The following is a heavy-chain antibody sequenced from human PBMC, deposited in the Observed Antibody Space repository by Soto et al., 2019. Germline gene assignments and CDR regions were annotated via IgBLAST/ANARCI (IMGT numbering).Heavy chain of an antibody. Sequence: QVQLQESGPGLVKPSGTLSLTCAVSGVSISSTNWWTWVRQSPGRGLEWIGEIYHSGTTNYSPSLKSRVNIAVDMSTNPLSLTLISVTAAYTAVYYCAFPATADFDYWGKGILVTVSS. J-gene: IGHJ4*02. CDR3: AFPATADFDY. V-gene: IGHV4-4*02. CDR2: IYHSGTT. CDR1: GVSISSTNW. D-gene: IGHD6-13*01.